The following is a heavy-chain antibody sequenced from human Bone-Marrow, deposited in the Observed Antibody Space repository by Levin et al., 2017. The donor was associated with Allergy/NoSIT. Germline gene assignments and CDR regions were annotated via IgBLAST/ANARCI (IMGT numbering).Heavy chain of an antibody. CDR2: ISSSVSIS. CDR3: TRDFDY. V-gene: IGHV3-48*03. Sequence: LSLTCAASGFIFRSFEMNWVRQAPGKGLEWVSYISSSVSISDYADSVKGRFTISRDNAKNSLYLQMDNLRAEDTALYYCTRDFDYWGQGTLVTVSS. CDR1: GFIFRSFE. J-gene: IGHJ4*02.